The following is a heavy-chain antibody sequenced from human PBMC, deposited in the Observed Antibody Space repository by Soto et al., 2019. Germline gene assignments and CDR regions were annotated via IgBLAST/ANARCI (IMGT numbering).Heavy chain of an antibody. CDR2: ISGSGCST. Sequence: GGSLRLSCAASGFTFSSYAMSWVRQAPGKGLEWVSAISGSGCSTYYTDSVKGPFNLSRDNSKNTLYLQMNGLSAEDTAVYFCASNSSSWYFDYWGQGTLVTVSS. CDR1: GFTFSSYA. CDR3: ASNSSSWYFDY. V-gene: IGHV3-23*01. J-gene: IGHJ4*02. D-gene: IGHD6-13*01.